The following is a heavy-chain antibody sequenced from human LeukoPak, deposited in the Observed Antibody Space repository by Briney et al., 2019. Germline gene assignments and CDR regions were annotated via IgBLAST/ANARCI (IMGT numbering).Heavy chain of an antibody. D-gene: IGHD6-13*01. CDR3: ARDFSSSWSNWFDP. V-gene: IGHV1-2*02. J-gene: IGHJ5*02. Sequence: ASVTVSCKASGYTFSAYYMHWVRQAPGQGLEWMGWINPHSGNTNYAQKFQGRVAMTRDTSISTAYMELSRLRSDDTAVYYCARDFSSSWSNWFDPWGQGTLVTVSS. CDR2: INPHSGNT. CDR1: GYTFSAYY.